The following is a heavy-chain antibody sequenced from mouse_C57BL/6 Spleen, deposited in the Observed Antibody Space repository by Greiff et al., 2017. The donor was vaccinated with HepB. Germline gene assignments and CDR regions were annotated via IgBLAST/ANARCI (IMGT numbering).Heavy chain of an antibody. Sequence: DVHLVESGGGLVQPKGSLKLSCAASGFSFNTYAMNWVRQAPGKGLEWVARIRSKSNNYATYYADSVKDRFTISRDDSESMLYLQMNNLKTEDTAMYYWVRDDYYYGSSYVYFDVWGTGTTVTVSS. J-gene: IGHJ1*03. CDR3: VRDDYYYGSSYVYFDV. V-gene: IGHV10-1*01. D-gene: IGHD1-1*01. CDR1: GFSFNTYA. CDR2: IRSKSNNYAT.